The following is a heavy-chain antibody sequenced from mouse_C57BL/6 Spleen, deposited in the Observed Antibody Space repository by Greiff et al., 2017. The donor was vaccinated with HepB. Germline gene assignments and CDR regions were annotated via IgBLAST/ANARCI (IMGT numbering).Heavy chain of an antibody. CDR2: IDPSDSEP. Sequence: QVQLQQPGAELVRPGSSVKLSCKASGYTFTSYWMHWVKQRPIQGLEWIGNIDPSDSEPHYNQKFKDKATLTVDKSSSTAYMQLSSLTSEDSAVYYCAREAYDGFAYWGQGTLVTVSA. CDR1: GYTFTSYW. D-gene: IGHD2-3*01. V-gene: IGHV1-52*01. J-gene: IGHJ3*01. CDR3: AREAYDGFAY.